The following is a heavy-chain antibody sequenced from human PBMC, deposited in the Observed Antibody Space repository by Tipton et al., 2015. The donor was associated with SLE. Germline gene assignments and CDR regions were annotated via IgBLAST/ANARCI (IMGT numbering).Heavy chain of an antibody. Sequence: TLSLTCTVSGGSISSYYWSWIRQPPGKGLEWIGYIYYSGSTNYNPSLKSRVTISVDTSKNQFSLKLYSVTAADTAVYYCARLGAFDIWGQGAMVTVSS. CDR3: ARLGAFDI. D-gene: IGHD7-27*01. CDR2: IYYSGST. CDR1: GGSISSYY. J-gene: IGHJ3*02. V-gene: IGHV4-59*12.